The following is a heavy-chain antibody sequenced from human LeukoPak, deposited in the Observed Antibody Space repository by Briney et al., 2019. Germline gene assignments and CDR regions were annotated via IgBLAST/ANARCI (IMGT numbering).Heavy chain of an antibody. Sequence: SETLSLTCAVSGYSISSGYYWGWIRQPPGKGLEWIGSIYHSGSTYYNPSLKSRVTISVDTSKNQFSLKLSSVTAADTAVYYCARDLGDYYDSSGYYYLDYWGQGTLVTVSS. CDR3: ARDLGDYYDSSGYYYLDY. D-gene: IGHD3-22*01. J-gene: IGHJ4*02. CDR2: IYHSGST. CDR1: GYSISSGYY. V-gene: IGHV4-38-2*02.